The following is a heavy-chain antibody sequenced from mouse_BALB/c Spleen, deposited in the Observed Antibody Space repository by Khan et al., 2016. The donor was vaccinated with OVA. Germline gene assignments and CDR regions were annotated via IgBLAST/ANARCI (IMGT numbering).Heavy chain of an antibody. J-gene: IGHJ4*01. CDR1: GYTFTSYW. D-gene: IGHD1-1*01. Sequence: DLVKPGASVKLSCKASGYTFTSYWINWIKQRPGQGLEWIGRIGPGSSNAYYNDMFKGKATLTVDTSSNTAYIQLSSLSSEASAVYFCARGNYYGRSCYDMDYWGQGTSVTVSA. CDR3: ARGNYYGRSCYDMDY. V-gene: IGHV1S41*01. CDR2: IGPGSSNA.